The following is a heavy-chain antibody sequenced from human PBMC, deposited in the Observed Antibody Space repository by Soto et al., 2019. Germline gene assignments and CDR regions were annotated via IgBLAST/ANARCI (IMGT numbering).Heavy chain of an antibody. CDR3: AKTQSGYPNYYYYYGMDV. D-gene: IGHD3-3*01. J-gene: IGHJ6*02. CDR2: ISGSGGST. V-gene: IGHV3-23*01. Sequence: PGGSLRLSCAASGFTFSSYAMSWVRQAPGKGLEWVSAISGSGGSTYYADSVKGRFTISRDNSKNTLYLQMNSLRAEDTAVYYCAKTQSGYPNYYYYYGMDVWGQGTTVTVSS. CDR1: GFTFSSYA.